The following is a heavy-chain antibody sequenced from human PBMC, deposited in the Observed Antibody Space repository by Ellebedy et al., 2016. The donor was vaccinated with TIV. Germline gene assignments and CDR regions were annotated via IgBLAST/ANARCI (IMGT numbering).Heavy chain of an antibody. CDR2: IYSGGGT. D-gene: IGHD2-21*01. Sequence: GESLKISCAASGFTVSSNYMSFARQAPGKGLDCFSLIYSGGGTSYAGSVKGRFTISRDNSKNTLYLQMNSLRAEDTAVYYCATRHIVLPQWGQGTQVNVSS. CDR1: GFTVSSNY. CDR3: ATRHIVLPQ. J-gene: IGHJ4*02. V-gene: IGHV3-66*01.